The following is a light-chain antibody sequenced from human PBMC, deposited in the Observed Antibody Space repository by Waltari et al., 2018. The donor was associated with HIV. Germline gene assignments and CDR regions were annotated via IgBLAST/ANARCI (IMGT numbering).Light chain of an antibody. CDR1: TTGPRR. Sequence: SFVLDQPPSVSVAPGQTATITCGGTTTGPRRLHWYQQKPGQAPVLVIYYNDDRPSGIPERFSGSKSGNTATLTITRVEVGDEADYYCQVWDSDSDHYVFGTGTEVTVL. J-gene: IGLJ1*01. CDR3: QVWDSDSDHYV. V-gene: IGLV3-21*02. CDR2: YND.